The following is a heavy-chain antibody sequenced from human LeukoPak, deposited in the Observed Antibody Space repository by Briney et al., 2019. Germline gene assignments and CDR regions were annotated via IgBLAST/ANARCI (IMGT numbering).Heavy chain of an antibody. CDR1: GFAFSSSE. J-gene: IGHJ3*02. V-gene: IGHV3-48*03. CDR2: ISSLGTKI. Sequence: GGSLRLSCIASGFAFSSSEMNWVRQAPGKGLEWVSYISSLGTKIYYADSVRGRFTMSRDNAKNSLYLQMNSLTAEDTAIYYCARERVTTGGDACDIWGHGTMVTVSS. CDR3: ARERVTTGGDACDI. D-gene: IGHD4-11*01.